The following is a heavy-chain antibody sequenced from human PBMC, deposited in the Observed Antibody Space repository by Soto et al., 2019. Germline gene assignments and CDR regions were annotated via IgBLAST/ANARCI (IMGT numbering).Heavy chain of an antibody. D-gene: IGHD1-1*01. CDR1: GASISGYY. V-gene: IGHV4-4*07. CDR2: IYATGTT. CDR3: VRDGTKTLRDWFDP. J-gene: IGHJ5*02. Sequence: SETLSLTCTVSGASISGYYWSWIRKSAGKGLEWIGRIYATGTTDYNPSLKSRVMMSVDTSKKQFSLRLRSVTAADTAVYYCVRDGTKTLRDWFDPWGQGISVTV.